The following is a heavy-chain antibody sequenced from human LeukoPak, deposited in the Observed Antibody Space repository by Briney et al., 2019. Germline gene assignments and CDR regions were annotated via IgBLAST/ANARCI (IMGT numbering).Heavy chain of an antibody. Sequence: GGSLRLSCAASGFTFSSYGMHWVRQAPGKGLEWVACIYPDGTNKDYADSVKGRFIISRDNSKNTLYLQMNSLRAEDTAVYYCARGGSYLSAFDIWGQGTMVTVSS. CDR3: ARGGSYLSAFDI. V-gene: IGHV3-30*12. CDR2: IYPDGTNK. D-gene: IGHD1-26*01. J-gene: IGHJ3*02. CDR1: GFTFSSYG.